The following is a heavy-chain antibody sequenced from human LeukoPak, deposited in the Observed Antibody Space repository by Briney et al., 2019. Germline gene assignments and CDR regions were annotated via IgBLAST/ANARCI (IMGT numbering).Heavy chain of an antibody. CDR3: ARHTYGSGTYYNA. CDR1: GDSINSNNYY. Sequence: SETLSLTCTVSGDSINSNNYYWGWVRQPPGKGLEWIGSISFTGSTYYNPSLKSRGTLSVDTSKNHFSLKLSSVTAADMAVYYCARHTYGSGTYYNAWGQGTLVTVSS. J-gene: IGHJ5*02. V-gene: IGHV4-39*01. CDR2: ISFTGST. D-gene: IGHD3-10*01.